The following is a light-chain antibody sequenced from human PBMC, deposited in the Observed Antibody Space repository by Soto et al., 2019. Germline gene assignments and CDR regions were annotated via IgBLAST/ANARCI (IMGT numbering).Light chain of an antibody. CDR1: QSVSNNY. CDR2: HTS. Sequence: EIVLTQSPGNLSLSPGERATLSCSASQSVSNNYLAWYQQKPGQAPRLLIYHTSNRATGIPARFSGSGSGTDFTLTISSLEPEDFAVYYCHQRQSWPRTFGQGTKVDIK. J-gene: IGKJ1*01. V-gene: IGKV3-11*01. CDR3: HQRQSWPRT.